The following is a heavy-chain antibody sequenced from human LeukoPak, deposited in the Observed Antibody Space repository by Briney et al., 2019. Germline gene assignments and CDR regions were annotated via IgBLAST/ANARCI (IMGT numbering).Heavy chain of an antibody. CDR2: IYYSGST. V-gene: IGHV4-39*07. D-gene: IGHD3-3*01. CDR3: ARTYYDFWSGSPGGWFDP. Sequence: PSETLSLTCTVSGGSISSSSYYWGWIRQPPGKGLEWIGSIYYSGSTYYNPSLKSRVTISVDTSKNQFSLKLSSVTAADTAVYYCARTYYDFWSGSPGGWFDPWGRGTLVTVSS. CDR1: GGSISSSSYY. J-gene: IGHJ5*02.